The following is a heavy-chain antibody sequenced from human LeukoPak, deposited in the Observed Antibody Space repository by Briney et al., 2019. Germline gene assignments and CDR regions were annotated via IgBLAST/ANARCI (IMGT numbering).Heavy chain of an antibody. CDR1: GFTFSSYG. CDR3: ATSGYSSGWYFYYYMDV. CDR2: IRYDGSNK. V-gene: IGHV3-30*02. J-gene: IGHJ6*03. Sequence: GGSLRLSCAASGFTFSSYGMHWVRQAPGKGLEWVAFIRYDGSNKYYADSVKGRFTISRDNAKNSLYLQMNSLRAEDTAVYYCATSGYSSGWYFYYYMDVWGKGTTVTVSS. D-gene: IGHD6-19*01.